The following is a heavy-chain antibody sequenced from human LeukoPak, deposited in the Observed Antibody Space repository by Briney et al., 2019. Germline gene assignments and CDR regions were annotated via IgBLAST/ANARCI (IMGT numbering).Heavy chain of an antibody. D-gene: IGHD3-3*01. Sequence: GGSLRLSCAASGFTFSNAWMSWVRQAPGKGLEWVGRIKSKTDGGTTDYAAPVKGRFTISRDDSKTTVYLQMNSLKTEDTAVYYCTTTHYNFYDLDHWGQGTLVTVSS. CDR3: TTTHYNFYDLDH. CDR1: GFTFSNAW. V-gene: IGHV3-15*01. CDR2: IKSKTDGGTT. J-gene: IGHJ4*02.